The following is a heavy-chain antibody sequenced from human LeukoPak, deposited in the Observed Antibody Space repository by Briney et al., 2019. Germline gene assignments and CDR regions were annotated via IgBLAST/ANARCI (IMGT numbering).Heavy chain of an antibody. CDR1: GFTFSSYA. CDR2: ISGNGGST. CDR3: AKGAYDTNYVSWFDP. V-gene: IGHV3-23*01. Sequence: PGGSLRLSCAASGFTFSSYAMSWVRQAPGKGLEWVSCISGNGGSTYYTDSVKGRFTISRDNSKNTLYLQMNSLRAEDTAVYYCAKGAYDTNYVSWFDPWGQGTLFTVSS. J-gene: IGHJ5*02. D-gene: IGHD1-26*01.